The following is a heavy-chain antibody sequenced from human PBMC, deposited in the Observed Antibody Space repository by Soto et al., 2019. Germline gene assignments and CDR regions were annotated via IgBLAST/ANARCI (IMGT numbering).Heavy chain of an antibody. V-gene: IGHV4-31*03. Sequence: SETLSLTCTVSGGSISSGGYYWSWIRQHPGKGLEWIGYIYYSGSTYYNPSLKSRVTISVDTSKNQFSLKLSSVTAADTAVYYCAGALGIAAARYNWFDPWGQGTLVTVSS. CDR2: IYYSGST. J-gene: IGHJ5*02. CDR1: GGSISSGGYY. CDR3: AGALGIAAARYNWFDP. D-gene: IGHD6-13*01.